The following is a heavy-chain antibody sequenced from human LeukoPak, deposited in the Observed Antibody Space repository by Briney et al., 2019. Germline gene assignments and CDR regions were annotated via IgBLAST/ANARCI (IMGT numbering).Heavy chain of an antibody. V-gene: IGHV3-15*01. CDR2: IKSKTDGGTT. CDR1: GFTFSNAW. Sequence: KTGGSLRLSCAASGFTFSNAWMSWVRQAPGKGLEWVGRIKSKTDGGTTDYAAPVKGRFTISRDDSKNTLYLQMNSLKTEDTDVYYCTTEQVFHYGDYVGVGFDYWGQGTLVTVSS. CDR3: TTEQVFHYGDYVGVGFDY. J-gene: IGHJ4*02. D-gene: IGHD4-17*01.